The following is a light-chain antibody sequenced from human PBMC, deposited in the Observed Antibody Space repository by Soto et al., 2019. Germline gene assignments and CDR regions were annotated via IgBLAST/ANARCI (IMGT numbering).Light chain of an antibody. J-gene: IGKJ5*01. V-gene: IGKV1-9*01. CDR2: AAS. CDR3: QQLNSYPIT. Sequence: DIQLTQSPSFLSASVGDRVTITCRASQGISSYLAWYQQKPGKAPKLLIYAASTLQSGVPSRFRGSGSGTEFTLTISSLQPEDCATYYCQQLNSYPITVGQGTRLEIK. CDR1: QGISSY.